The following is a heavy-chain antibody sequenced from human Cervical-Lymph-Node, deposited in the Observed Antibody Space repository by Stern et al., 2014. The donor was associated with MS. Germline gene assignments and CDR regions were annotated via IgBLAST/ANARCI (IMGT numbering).Heavy chain of an antibody. V-gene: IGHV3-9*01. J-gene: IGHJ4*02. D-gene: IGHD4-17*01. Sequence: EVQLVESGGGLVQPGRSLRLSCAASGFTFDDYAMHWVRQAPAKGLEWVSGISLNSGTIGYADSVKGRFAISRDNAKNSLYLQMNSLRTEDTALYYCVKDISWGGLRHFEYWGQGTLVTVSS. CDR3: VKDISWGGLRHFEY. CDR2: ISLNSGTI. CDR1: GFTFDDYA.